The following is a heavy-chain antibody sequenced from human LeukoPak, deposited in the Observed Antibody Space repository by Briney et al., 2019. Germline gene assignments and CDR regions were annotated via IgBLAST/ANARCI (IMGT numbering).Heavy chain of an antibody. CDR3: ARGAATAFDY. V-gene: IGHV4-61*02. D-gene: IGHD6-13*01. Sequence: SQTLSLTCTVSGGSLSSGSYYWSWLRQPAGKGLEWIGRIYTSGSTNYNPSLKSRITISLDTSKNQFSLKLSSVTAADTAVYYCARGAATAFDYWGQGTLVTVSS. CDR2: IYTSGST. J-gene: IGHJ4*02. CDR1: GGSLSSGSYY.